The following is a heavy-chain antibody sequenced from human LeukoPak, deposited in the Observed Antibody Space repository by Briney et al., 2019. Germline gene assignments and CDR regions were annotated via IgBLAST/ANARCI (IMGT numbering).Heavy chain of an antibody. CDR2: ISSTTT. CDR3: AREGYYYDSSDPPLADY. V-gene: IGHV3-69-1*01. CDR1: VFTFSDYH. D-gene: IGHD3-22*01. J-gene: IGHJ4*02. Sequence: GGSLRLSCAASVFTFSDYHMSWMRQAPGKGLEWISCISSTTTYYADSVKGRFTISRDNAKNSLYLQMNSLRAEDTAVSYCAREGYYYDSSDPPLADYWGEGTLVTVSS.